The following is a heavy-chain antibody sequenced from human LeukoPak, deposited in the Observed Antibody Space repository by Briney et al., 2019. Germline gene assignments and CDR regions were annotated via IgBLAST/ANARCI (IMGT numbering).Heavy chain of an antibody. CDR3: ARESDDSSGWYFDY. J-gene: IGHJ4*02. D-gene: IGHD6-19*01. CDR2: IWYDGSDK. V-gene: IGHV3-33*01. CDR1: GFTFSSYG. Sequence: GRSLRLSCAASGFTFSSYGMHWVRQAPGKGLEWVAVIWYDGSDKYYADSVKGRFTISRDNSKNTLYLQMNSLRAEDTAVYYCARESDDSSGWYFDYWGQGTLVTVSS.